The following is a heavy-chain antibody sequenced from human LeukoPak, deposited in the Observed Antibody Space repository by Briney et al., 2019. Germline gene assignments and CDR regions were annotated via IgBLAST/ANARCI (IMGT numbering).Heavy chain of an antibody. V-gene: IGHV3-21*01. J-gene: IGHJ4*02. D-gene: IGHD3-22*01. CDR1: GFTFSSCS. CDR2: ISSSSSYI. Sequence: GGSLRLSCAASGFTFSSCSMNWVRQAPGKGLEWVSSISSSSSYIYYAGSVKGRFTISRDNAKNSLYLQMNSLRAEDTAVYYCARGYDSSGYYRKFDYWGQGTLVTVSS. CDR3: ARGYDSSGYYRKFDY.